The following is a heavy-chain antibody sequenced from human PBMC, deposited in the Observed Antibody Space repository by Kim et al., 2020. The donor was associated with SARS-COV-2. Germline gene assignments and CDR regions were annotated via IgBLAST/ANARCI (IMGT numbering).Heavy chain of an antibody. Sequence: KGRFTSSRDDSKNTLYLQMNSLKTEDTAVYYCTTDPSGWYRYYYYYGMDVWGQGTTVTVSS. CDR3: TTDPSGWYRYYYYYGMDV. J-gene: IGHJ6*02. V-gene: IGHV3-15*01. D-gene: IGHD6-19*01.